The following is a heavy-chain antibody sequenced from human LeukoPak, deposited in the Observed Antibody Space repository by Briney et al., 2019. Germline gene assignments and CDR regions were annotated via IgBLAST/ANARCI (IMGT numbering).Heavy chain of an antibody. CDR3: ARGPPRGKYYYMDV. Sequence: GSLKTPRSASGFTFRSLDLPWVRQPKGTGLEWVSNIGTASDTYYPGSVEGRFTLSRDNAKNSLYLQMNSLTAGDTAVYYCARGPPRGKYYYMDVWGKGTTVTVSS. CDR2: IGTASDT. D-gene: IGHD1-1*01. V-gene: IGHV3-13*01. J-gene: IGHJ6*03. CDR1: GFTFRSLD.